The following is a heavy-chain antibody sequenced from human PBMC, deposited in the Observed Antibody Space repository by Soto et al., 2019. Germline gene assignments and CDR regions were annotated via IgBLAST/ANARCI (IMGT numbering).Heavy chain of an antibody. V-gene: IGHV3-21*01. CDR1: GFTFSSYS. CDR2: ISSSSSYI. J-gene: IGHJ4*02. D-gene: IGHD2-2*01. CDR3: ASQGECPSCYESY. Sequence: GGSLRLSCAASGFTFSSYSMNWVRQAPGKGLEWVSSISSSSSYIYYADSVKGRFTISRDNAKNSLYLQMNSLRAEDTAVYYCASQGECPSCYESYWGQGTLVTVSS.